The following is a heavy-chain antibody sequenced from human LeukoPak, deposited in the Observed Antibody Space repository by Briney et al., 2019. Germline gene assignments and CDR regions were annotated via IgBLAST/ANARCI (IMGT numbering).Heavy chain of an antibody. J-gene: IGHJ4*02. V-gene: IGHV3-9*01. CDR2: ISWNSGSI. CDR1: GFTFDDYA. CDR3: AEDGLYGSGSYVDY. Sequence: GGSLRLSCAASGFTFDDYAMHWVRQAPGKGLEWVSGISWNSGSIGYADSVKGRFTISRDNAKNPLYLQMNSLRAEDTALYYCAEDGLYGSGSYVDYWGQGTLVTVSS. D-gene: IGHD3-10*01.